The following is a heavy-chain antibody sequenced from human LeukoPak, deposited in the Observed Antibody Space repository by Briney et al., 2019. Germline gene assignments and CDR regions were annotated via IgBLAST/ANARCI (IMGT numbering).Heavy chain of an antibody. CDR3: ARQEYCSGASCYTWFDP. Sequence: GESLKISCKGSGYSINNYWVAWVRQMPGKGLEWMGIIYPADSDIRYSPSFQGQVTISADKSISTAYLQWNSLKASDTAMYYCARQEYCSGASCYTWFDPWGQGTLVTVSS. CDR2: IYPADSDI. J-gene: IGHJ5*02. CDR1: GYSINNYW. D-gene: IGHD2-15*01. V-gene: IGHV5-51*01.